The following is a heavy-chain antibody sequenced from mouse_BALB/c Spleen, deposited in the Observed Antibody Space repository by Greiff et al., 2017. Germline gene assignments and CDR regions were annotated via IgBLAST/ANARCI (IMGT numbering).Heavy chain of an antibody. J-gene: IGHJ2*01. CDR1: GFNIKDYY. D-gene: IGHD2-1*01. Sequence: EVQLVESGAELVRPGALVKLSCKASGFNIKDYYMHWVKQRPEQGLEWIGWIDPENGNTIYDPKFQGKASITADTSSNTAYLQLSSLTSEDTAVYYCARFYYANYYFDYWGQGTTLTVSS. CDR2: IDPENGNT. CDR3: ARFYYANYYFDY. V-gene: IGHV14-1*02.